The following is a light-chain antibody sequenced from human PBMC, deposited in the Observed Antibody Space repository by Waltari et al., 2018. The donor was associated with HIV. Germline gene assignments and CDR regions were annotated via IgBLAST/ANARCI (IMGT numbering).Light chain of an antibody. V-gene: IGLV3-10*01. CDR2: DET. CDR1: ALPKKY. J-gene: IGLJ1*01. Sequence: SYELTQPPSVSVSPGQTARITCSGDALPKKYAYWYQQKSGQAPILVSDDETKRTSGIPERFSGSTSGTMATLTISGAQVEDEADYYCYSRDTSGIHFVFGTGTKVTVL. CDR3: YSRDTSGIHFV.